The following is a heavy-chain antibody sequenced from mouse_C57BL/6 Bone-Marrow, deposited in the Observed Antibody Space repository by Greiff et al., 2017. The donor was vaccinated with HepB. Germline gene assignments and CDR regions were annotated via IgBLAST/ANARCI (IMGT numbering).Heavy chain of an antibody. Sequence: VKLVESGAELARPGASVKLSCKASGYTFTSYGISWVKQRTGQGLEWIGEIYPRSGNTYYNEKFKGKATLTADKSSSTAYMELRSLTSEDSAVYFCARPGLLSWFAYWGQGTLVTVSA. V-gene: IGHV1-81*01. D-gene: IGHD2-10*01. CDR1: GYTFTSYG. CDR3: ARPGLLSWFAY. CDR2: IYPRSGNT. J-gene: IGHJ3*01.